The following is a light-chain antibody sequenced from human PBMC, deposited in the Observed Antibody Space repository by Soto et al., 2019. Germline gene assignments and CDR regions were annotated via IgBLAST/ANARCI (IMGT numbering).Light chain of an antibody. CDR3: QQYGSSPQT. V-gene: IGKV3-20*01. J-gene: IGKJ1*01. CDR1: QSISSNS. CDR2: DSS. Sequence: EIVLTQSPGTLSLSPGEIVTLSFSASQSISSNSLAWYQQKPGQVPRLLIFDSSNRATGIPDRFSGSGSGTGFTLTISRLAPEDFAVYYCQQYGSSPQTFGPGTKVDIK.